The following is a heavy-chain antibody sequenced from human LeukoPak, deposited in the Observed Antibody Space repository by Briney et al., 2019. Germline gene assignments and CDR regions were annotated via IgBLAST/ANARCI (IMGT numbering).Heavy chain of an antibody. CDR2: ISSSSSTI. V-gene: IGHV3-48*01. J-gene: IGHJ4*02. CDR3: ARDYYDSSGYYSFDY. D-gene: IGHD3-22*01. CDR1: GFAFSSYS. Sequence: GGSLRLSCAASGFAFSSYSMNWVRQAPGKGLEWVSYISSSSSTIYYADSVKGRFTISRDNAKNSLYLQMNSLRAEDTAVYYCARDYYDSSGYYSFDYWGQGTLVTVSS.